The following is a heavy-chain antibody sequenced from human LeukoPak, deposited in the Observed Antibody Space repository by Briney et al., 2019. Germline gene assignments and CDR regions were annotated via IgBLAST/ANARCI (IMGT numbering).Heavy chain of an antibody. CDR3: ARKWHGGFDI. D-gene: IGHD2-8*01. CDR2: QSDTGYYR. V-gene: IGHV3-23*01. Sequence: GGSLRLSCTASGFTFSDYAMSWVRQAPGKGLEWVADQSDTGYYRNYVDSAKGRFTISRDNSKNTLWLQMNSLRAEDTAVYYCARKWHGGFDIWSQETMVTVSS. J-gene: IGHJ3*02. CDR1: GFTFSDYA.